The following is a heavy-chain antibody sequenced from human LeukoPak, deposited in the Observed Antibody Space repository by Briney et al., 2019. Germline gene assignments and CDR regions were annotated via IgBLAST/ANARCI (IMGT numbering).Heavy chain of an antibody. CDR2: IRYDGSNK. Sequence: PGGSLRLSCAASGFTFSSYGMHWVRQAPGKGLEWVAFIRYDGSNKYYADSVKGRFTISRDNSKNTLYLQMNSLRAEDTAVYYCAKVAYCSSTSCYTGYYYYMDVWGKGTTVTVSS. J-gene: IGHJ6*03. V-gene: IGHV3-30*02. CDR3: AKVAYCSSTSCYTGYYYYMDV. CDR1: GFTFSSYG. D-gene: IGHD2-2*02.